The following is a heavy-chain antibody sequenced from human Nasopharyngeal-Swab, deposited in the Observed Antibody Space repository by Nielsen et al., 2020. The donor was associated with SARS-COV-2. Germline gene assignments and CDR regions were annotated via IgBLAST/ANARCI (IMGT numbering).Heavy chain of an antibody. CDR1: GFSLTTSGVG. CDR3: AHITRGLERDTIFGVPLASLSYYYMDV. CDR2: INWDDGQ. V-gene: IGHV2-5*02. Sequence: SGPTLVQPTQTLTLTCSFSGFSLTTSGVGVAWIRQPPGKALEWLALINWDDGQRYNPSLKTRLTITKDPSKNQVVLTLTDMGPVDSGTYFCAHITRGLERDTIFGVPLASLSYYYMDVWGKGTTVTVS. J-gene: IGHJ6*03. D-gene: IGHD3-3*01.